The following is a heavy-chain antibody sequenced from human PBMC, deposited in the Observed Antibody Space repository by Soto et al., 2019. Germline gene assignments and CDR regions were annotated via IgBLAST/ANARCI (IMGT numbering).Heavy chain of an antibody. CDR3: ARCHKAVMTTVTTNFDY. Sequence: PSETLSLSCAVSGGSISSSNWWSWVRQPPGKGLEWIGEIYHSGSTNYNPSLKSRVTISVDKSKNQFSLKLSSVTAADTAVYYCARCHKAVMTTVTTNFDYWGQGTLVTVSS. CDR1: GGSISSSNW. J-gene: IGHJ4*02. D-gene: IGHD4-4*01. CDR2: IYHSGST. V-gene: IGHV4-4*02.